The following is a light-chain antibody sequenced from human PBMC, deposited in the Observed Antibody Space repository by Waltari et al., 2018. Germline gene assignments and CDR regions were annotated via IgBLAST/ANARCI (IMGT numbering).Light chain of an antibody. Sequence: QSALIQPHSASGFPGQSVPIYFTRPSSALGSTHFAPWYQQFPGTAPKLLIYEVTNRPSGVPDRCSGSKSGYTASLAISGRQPEDEADYYCSSYTTNSTVIFGGGTKLTVL. J-gene: IGLJ2*01. CDR1: SSALGSTHF. CDR3: SSYTTNSTVI. CDR2: EVT. V-gene: IGLV2-18*02.